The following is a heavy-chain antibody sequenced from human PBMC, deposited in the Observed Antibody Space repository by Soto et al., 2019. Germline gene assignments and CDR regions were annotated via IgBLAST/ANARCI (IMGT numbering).Heavy chain of an antibody. V-gene: IGHV3-74*01. CDR3: ARVGPKCSGGSCYPYYYYYYMDV. J-gene: IGHJ6*03. D-gene: IGHD2-15*01. CDR1: GFTFSSYW. Sequence: GGSLRLSCAASGFTFSSYWMHWVRQAPGKGLVWVSRINSDGSSTNYADSVKGRFTISRDNAKNTLYLQMNSLRAEDTAVYYCARVGPKCSGGSCYPYYYYYYMDVWGKGTTVTVSS. CDR2: INSDGSST.